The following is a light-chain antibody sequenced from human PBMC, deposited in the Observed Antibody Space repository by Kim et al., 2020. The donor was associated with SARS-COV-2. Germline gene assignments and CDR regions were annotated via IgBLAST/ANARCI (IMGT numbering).Light chain of an antibody. J-gene: IGKJ1*01. CDR1: QRGSSTF. Sequence: PLSLSPGERATLSCRASQRGSSTFLAWYQQKPGQAPRLLIYGVSRRATGVPDRFSGSGSGTDFTFTISRLEPEDFAVYYCQQYRTFGQGTKVDIK. CDR2: GVS. CDR3: QQYRT. V-gene: IGKV3-20*01.